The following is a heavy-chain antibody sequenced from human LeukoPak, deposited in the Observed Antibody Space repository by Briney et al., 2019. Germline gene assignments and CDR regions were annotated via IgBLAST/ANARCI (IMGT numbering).Heavy chain of an antibody. J-gene: IGHJ5*02. D-gene: IGHD4-17*01. CDR1: GYSFTSYW. CDR2: IYPGDSDT. V-gene: IGHV5-51*01. CDR3: ARQEYYGDYGFDP. Sequence: GESLKISCKGSGYSFTSYWIGWVRQMPGKGLEWMGIIYPGDSDTRYSPSFQGQVTISADKPISTAYLQWSSLRASDTAMYYCARQEYYGDYGFDPWGQGTLVTVSS.